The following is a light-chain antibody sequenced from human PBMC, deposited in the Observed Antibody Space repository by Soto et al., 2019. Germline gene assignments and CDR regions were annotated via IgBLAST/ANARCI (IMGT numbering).Light chain of an antibody. V-gene: IGKV1-5*03. Sequence: DIQMTQSPSTLSGSVGDRVTITCRASQTSSSWLAWYQQKPGKAPKLLIYKASTLKSGVPSRFSCSGSGTEFTLTISSLQPDDFATYYCQQYNSHSEAFGQGTKVELK. CDR3: QQYNSHSEA. J-gene: IGKJ1*01. CDR1: QTSSSW. CDR2: KAS.